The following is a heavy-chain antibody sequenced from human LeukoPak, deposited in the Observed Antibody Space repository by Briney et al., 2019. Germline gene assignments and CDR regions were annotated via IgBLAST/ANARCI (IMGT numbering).Heavy chain of an antibody. CDR2: IYSGGSI. J-gene: IGHJ4*02. D-gene: IGHD3-22*01. Sequence: GGSLRLSCAAFGFTVSSNYMSWVRQAPGKGLEWVSVIYSGGSIYYSDSAKGRFTISRDNSKNMLYLQMSSLRPEDTAVYYCARGSAYSHWGQGTLVTVSS. CDR3: ARGSAYSH. CDR1: GFTVSSNY. V-gene: IGHV3-66*02.